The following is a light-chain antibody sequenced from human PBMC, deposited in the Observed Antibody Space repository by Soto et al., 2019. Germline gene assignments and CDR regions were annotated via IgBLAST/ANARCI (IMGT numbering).Light chain of an antibody. Sequence: QSLLAQPASVSGSPGQSITISCTGTSSEVGYYDYVSWYQQHPGKAPKLMIYAVSSRPSGVSNRFSGSKSGNTASLTISGLQAEDEADYYCRSYTSSSTLGVFGTGTKVTVL. J-gene: IGLJ1*01. CDR1: SSEVGYYDY. CDR3: RSYTSSSTLGV. CDR2: AVS. V-gene: IGLV2-14*01.